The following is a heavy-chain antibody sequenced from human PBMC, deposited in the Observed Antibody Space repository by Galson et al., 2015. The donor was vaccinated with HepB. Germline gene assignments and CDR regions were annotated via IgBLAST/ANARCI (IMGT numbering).Heavy chain of an antibody. V-gene: IGHV4-59*01. Sequence: SETLSLTCTVSGGSISGYYWSWIRQPPGKGLEWIGDIYYSGSTNYNPSLESRVTISVDTPKNQFSLTLNSVTAADTAVYYCARDNRAVPGAYYYYHYAMDVWGQGTTVTVSS. CDR3: ARDNRAVPGAYYYYHYAMDV. CDR2: IYYSGST. CDR1: GGSISGYY. D-gene: IGHD2-2*01. J-gene: IGHJ6*02.